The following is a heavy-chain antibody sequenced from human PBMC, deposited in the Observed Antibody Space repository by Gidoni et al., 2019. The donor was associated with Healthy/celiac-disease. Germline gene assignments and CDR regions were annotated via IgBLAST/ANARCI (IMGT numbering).Heavy chain of an antibody. D-gene: IGHD6-13*01. CDR2: ISSSSSYI. CDR1: GFPFSSYS. CDR3: ASPSGIAGDFDY. J-gene: IGHJ4*02. V-gene: IGHV3-21*01. Sequence: EVQLVESGGGLVKPGGSLRLSCAASGFPFSSYSMNWVRQAPGKGLEWVSSISSSSSYIYYADSVKGRFTISRDNAKNSLYLQMNSLRAEDTAVYYCASPSGIAGDFDYWGQGTLVTVSS.